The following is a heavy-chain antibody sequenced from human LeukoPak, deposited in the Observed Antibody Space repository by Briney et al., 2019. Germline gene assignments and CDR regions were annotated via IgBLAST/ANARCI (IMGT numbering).Heavy chain of an antibody. V-gene: IGHV4-34*01. D-gene: IGHD5-18*01. CDR1: GRSFSGYY. CDR3: ARGLFRIRLWLRPNWFDP. J-gene: IGHJ5*02. Sequence: SETLSLTCAVYGRSFSGYYWSWIRQPPGKGLEWIGEINHSGSTNYNPSLKSRVTISVDTSKNQFSLKLSSVTAADTAVYYCARGLFRIRLWLRPNWFDPWGQGTLVTVSS. CDR2: INHSGST.